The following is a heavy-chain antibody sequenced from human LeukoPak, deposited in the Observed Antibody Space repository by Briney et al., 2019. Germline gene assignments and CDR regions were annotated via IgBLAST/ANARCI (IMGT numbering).Heavy chain of an antibody. Sequence: GGSLRLSCAASGFTFSDYYMSWIRQAPGKGLECVSYISSSSSYTNYADSVKGRFTISRDNAKNSLYLQMNSLRAEDTAVYYCAREGYYYDSSGYMKGYYFDYWGQGTLVTVSS. CDR1: GFTFSDYY. J-gene: IGHJ4*02. D-gene: IGHD3-22*01. V-gene: IGHV3-11*05. CDR3: AREGYYYDSSGYMKGYYFDY. CDR2: ISSSSSYT.